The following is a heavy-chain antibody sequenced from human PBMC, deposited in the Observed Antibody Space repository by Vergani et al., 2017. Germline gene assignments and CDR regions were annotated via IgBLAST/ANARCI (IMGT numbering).Heavy chain of an antibody. CDR1: GFTFSSYT. V-gene: IGHV3-23*01. CDR3: GRTDYGDNYYFDY. Sequence: EVQLLESGGGLVQPGGSLRLSCAASGFTFSSYTMSWVRQASGKGLDWVSGISDSGGSTYYADSVKGRFTISRDNSKNTLYLQMNSLRTEDTAVYHCGRTDYGDNYYFDYWGQGTLVTVSS. D-gene: IGHD4-23*01. J-gene: IGHJ4*02. CDR2: ISDSGGST.